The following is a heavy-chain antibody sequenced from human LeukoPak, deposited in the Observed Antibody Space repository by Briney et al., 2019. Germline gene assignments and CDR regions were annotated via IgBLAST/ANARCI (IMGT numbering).Heavy chain of an antibody. Sequence: GGSLRLSCAASGFTFRIYWMHWVRQAPGEGLVWVSRVNGDGGSTTYADSVKGRFTISRDNAKNTLYLQMNSLRAEDTAVYYCARDSEGFIGWFDPWGQGTLVTVSS. CDR1: GFTFRIYW. J-gene: IGHJ5*02. CDR2: VNGDGGST. V-gene: IGHV3-74*03. CDR3: ARDSEGFIGWFDP. D-gene: IGHD1-26*01.